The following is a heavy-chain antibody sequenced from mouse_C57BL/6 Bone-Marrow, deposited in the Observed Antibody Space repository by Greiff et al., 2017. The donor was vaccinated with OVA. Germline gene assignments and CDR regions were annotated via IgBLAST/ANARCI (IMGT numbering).Heavy chain of an antibody. V-gene: IGHV1-63*01. CDR3: ARTGQQDGFAY. CDR2: IYPGGGYT. Sequence: QVLLKESGAELVRPGTSVTMSCKASGYTFTNYWIGWAKQRPGHGLEWIGDIYPGGGYTNYNEKFKGKATLTADTSSSTAYMQFSSLTADDSAIYYCARTGQQDGFAYWGQGTLVTVAA. J-gene: IGHJ3*01. CDR1: GYTFTNYW.